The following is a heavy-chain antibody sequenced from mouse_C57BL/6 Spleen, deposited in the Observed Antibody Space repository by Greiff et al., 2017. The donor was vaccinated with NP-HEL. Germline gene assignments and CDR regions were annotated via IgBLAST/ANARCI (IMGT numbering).Heavy chain of an antibody. CDR3: ARHEVPYDCYSPFDY. D-gene: IGHD2-3*01. V-gene: IGHV1-62-2*01. J-gene: IGHJ2*01. Sequence: QVQLKESGAELVKPGASVPLSCTASGYTFPEYSIHWVKPRPGQGLEWIGWFYPGRGRLQYNEKFKDKATLTVDKSSSTVYMELSRLTSEDSAVYFCARHEVPYDCYSPFDYWGQGTTLTVSS. CDR1: GYTFPEYS. CDR2: FYPGRGRL.